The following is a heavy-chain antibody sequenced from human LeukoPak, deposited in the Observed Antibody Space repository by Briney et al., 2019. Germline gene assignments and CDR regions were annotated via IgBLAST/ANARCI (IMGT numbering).Heavy chain of an antibody. J-gene: IGHJ4*02. D-gene: IGHD2-21*02. Sequence: GGSLRLSCAASGCTFSSYAMNWVRQPPGKGLEEVSGISGNGGSTYYADSVKGRFTISRDNSKNSLYLQMNSLRAEDTAVYYCANDPYCGGDCYYDYWGQGTVVTVSS. V-gene: IGHV3-23*01. CDR3: ANDPYCGGDCYYDY. CDR1: GCTFSSYA. CDR2: ISGNGGST.